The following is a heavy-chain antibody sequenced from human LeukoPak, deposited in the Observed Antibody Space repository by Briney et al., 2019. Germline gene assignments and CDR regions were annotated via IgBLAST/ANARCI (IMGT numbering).Heavy chain of an antibody. CDR1: GFTFSDYY. Sequence: PGGSLRLSCAASGFTFSDYYMSWIRQAPGKGLEWVSYISSSGGTIYYADSVKGRFTISRDNAKNSLYLQMNSLRAEDTAVYYCARDFRLPGYSSSWYGILDYWGQGTLVTVSS. V-gene: IGHV3-11*01. J-gene: IGHJ4*02. CDR2: ISSSGGTI. D-gene: IGHD6-13*01. CDR3: ARDFRLPGYSSSWYGILDY.